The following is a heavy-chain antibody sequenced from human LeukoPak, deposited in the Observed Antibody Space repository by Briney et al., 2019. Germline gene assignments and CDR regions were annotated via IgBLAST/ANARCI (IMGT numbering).Heavy chain of an antibody. J-gene: IGHJ4*02. V-gene: IGHV4-39*01. D-gene: IGHD3-22*01. CDR1: GGSISSSSYY. CDR3: ARRYYYDSSGYYDY. Sequence: SETLSLTCTVSGGSISSSSYYWGWIRQPPGKGLEWIGSIYYSGSTYYNPSLKSRVAISVDTSKNQFSLKLSSVTAADTAVYYCARRYYYDSSGYYDYWGQGTLVTVSS. CDR2: IYYSGST.